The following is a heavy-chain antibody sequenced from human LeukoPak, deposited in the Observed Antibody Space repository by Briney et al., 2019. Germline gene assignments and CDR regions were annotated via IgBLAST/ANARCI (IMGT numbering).Heavy chain of an antibody. D-gene: IGHD3-22*01. CDR1: GCSFSGYY. J-gene: IGHJ6*02. V-gene: IGHV4-34*01. CDR2: INHSGRT. Sequence: PSETLSLTCAVYGCSFSGYYWSWLRQPPGKGLEGFGEINHSGRTYYNPSLKSRVTISVDTSKNQFSLKLSSVTAADTAVYYCARVWRYYDSSGYYYSYYYYYGMDVWGQGTTVTVSS. CDR3: ARVWRYYDSSGYYYSYYYYYGMDV.